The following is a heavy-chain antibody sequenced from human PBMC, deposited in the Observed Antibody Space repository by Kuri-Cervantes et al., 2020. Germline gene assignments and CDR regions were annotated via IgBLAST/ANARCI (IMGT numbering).Heavy chain of an antibody. V-gene: IGHV1-46*01. CDR3: ARGYSSSWYGWDYGMDV. CDR2: INPSGGST. D-gene: IGHD6-13*01. CDR1: GYTFTSYY. J-gene: IGHJ6*02. Sequence: ASVKVSCKASGYTFTSYYMHWVRQAPGRGLEWMGIINPSGGSTSYAQKFQGRVTMTRDTSTSTVYMELSSLRSEDTAVYYCARGYSSSWYGWDYGMDVWGQGTTVTVSS.